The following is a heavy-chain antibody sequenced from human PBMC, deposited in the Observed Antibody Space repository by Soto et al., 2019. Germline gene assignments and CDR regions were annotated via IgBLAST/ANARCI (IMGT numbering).Heavy chain of an antibody. CDR3: AYSSTPFDY. D-gene: IGHD6-13*01. V-gene: IGHV3-23*01. CDR1: GFTFSSYA. J-gene: IGHJ4*02. Sequence: EVQLLESGGGLVQPGGSLRLSCAASGFTFSSYAMSWVRQAPGKGLGWVSAISGSGGSTYYADSVKGRFTISRDNSENTLYLHMNSLRAEDTAVYYCAYSSTPFDYRGQGTLVIVSS. CDR2: ISGSGGST.